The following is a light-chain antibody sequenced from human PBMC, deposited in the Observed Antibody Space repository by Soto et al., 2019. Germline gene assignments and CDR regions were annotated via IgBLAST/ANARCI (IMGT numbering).Light chain of an antibody. J-gene: IGLJ1*01. CDR3: SSYTSSSTYD. CDR2: EVS. Sequence: QSVLTQPASVSGSPGQSTTISCTGTSSDVGGYNYVSWYQQHPGKAPKLMISEVSTRPSGVSNRFSGSKSGNTASLTISGLQAEDEADYYCSSYTSSSTYDFGTGTKVTVL. CDR1: SSDVGGYNY. V-gene: IGLV2-14*01.